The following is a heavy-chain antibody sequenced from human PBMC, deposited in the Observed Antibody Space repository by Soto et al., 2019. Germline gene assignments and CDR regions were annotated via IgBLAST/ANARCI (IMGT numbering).Heavy chain of an antibody. CDR3: ATEGGYHGMDV. CDR1: GYTFTSYD. D-gene: IGHD2-2*01. V-gene: IGHV1-8*01. CDR2: MNPNSGNT. Sequence: GASVKVSCKASGYTFTSYDINWVRQATGQGLEWMGWMNPNSGNTGYAQKFQGRVTMTEDTSTDTAYMELSSLRSEDTAVYYCATEGGYHGMDVWGQGPTVTVSS. J-gene: IGHJ6*02.